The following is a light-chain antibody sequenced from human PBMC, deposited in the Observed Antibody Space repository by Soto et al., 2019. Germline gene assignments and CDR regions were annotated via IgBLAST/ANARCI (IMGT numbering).Light chain of an antibody. CDR3: QQYYSTPIT. Sequence: IVMTQSPDSLAASLGDRATINCKSSLSVLYSPNNKNYLAWYQQKPGQPPKLIIYWASTRASGVPERFSGSGAGTDFTLTISSLQAEDLAVYYCQQYYSTPITFGQGTRLEIK. CDR1: LSVLYSPNNKNY. J-gene: IGKJ5*01. V-gene: IGKV4-1*01. CDR2: WAS.